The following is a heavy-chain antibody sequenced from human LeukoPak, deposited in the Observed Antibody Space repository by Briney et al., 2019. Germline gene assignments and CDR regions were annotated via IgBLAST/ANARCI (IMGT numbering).Heavy chain of an antibody. CDR1: GGSFSGYY. Sequence: TSETLSLTCAVYGGSFSGYYWSWIRQPPGKGLEWIGEINHSGSTNSNPSLKSRVTISVDTSKNQFSLKLSSVTAADTAVYYCARVGGMRQAAAKVLRANWFDPWGQGTLVTVSS. CDR3: ARVGGMRQAAAKVLRANWFDP. D-gene: IGHD6-13*01. J-gene: IGHJ5*02. V-gene: IGHV4-34*01. CDR2: INHSGST.